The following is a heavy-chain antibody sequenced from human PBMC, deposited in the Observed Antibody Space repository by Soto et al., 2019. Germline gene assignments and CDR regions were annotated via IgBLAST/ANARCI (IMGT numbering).Heavy chain of an antibody. CDR1: GVSITSHY. J-gene: IGHJ4*02. D-gene: IGHD3-10*01. CDR3: ARVRREYDHSGPLDY. V-gene: IGHV4-59*11. Sequence: TLSLTCTVSGVSITSHYWIWIRQSPGKGLEWIAYMHHSGSTNYNPSLKSRVTVSIDTSKSQVSLRLSSVTAADTAVYYCARVRREYDHSGPLDYWGQGTLVTVSS. CDR2: MHHSGST.